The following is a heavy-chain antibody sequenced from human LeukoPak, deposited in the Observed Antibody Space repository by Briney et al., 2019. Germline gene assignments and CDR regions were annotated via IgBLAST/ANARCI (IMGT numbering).Heavy chain of an antibody. CDR3: ARDTYYYDSSGYYYPGGFDY. Sequence: PGGSLRLSCAASGFTFSSYNMDWVRQAPGKGLEWVSSISSSSSYIYYADSMKGRFAISRDNAKNSLYLQMNSLRAEDTAVYYWARDTYYYDSSGYYYPGGFDYCGQGTLVTVSS. D-gene: IGHD3-22*01. CDR1: GFTFSSYN. V-gene: IGHV3-21*01. CDR2: ISSSSSYI. J-gene: IGHJ4*02.